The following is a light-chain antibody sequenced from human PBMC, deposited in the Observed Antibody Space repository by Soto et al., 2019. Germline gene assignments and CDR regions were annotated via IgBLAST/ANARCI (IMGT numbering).Light chain of an antibody. V-gene: IGKV1-27*01. CDR3: QKYNSAPHT. CDR2: TAS. CDR1: QGISNY. J-gene: IGKJ4*01. Sequence: DIQMTQTPSSRSASVGDRVTITCRASQGISNYLAWYQQKPGKVPKLLIYTASTLQSGVPSRFSGSGSVTDFTLTISSLQPADVATYYCQKYNSAPHTFGGGTKVEIK.